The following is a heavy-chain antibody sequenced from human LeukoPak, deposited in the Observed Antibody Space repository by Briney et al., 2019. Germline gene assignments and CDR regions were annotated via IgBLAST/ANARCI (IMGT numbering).Heavy chain of an antibody. D-gene: IGHD5-12*01. J-gene: IGHJ4*02. CDR1: GFTFSRYA. CDR2: ISHNGGDT. V-gene: IGHV3-64D*06. CDR3: VKGGSSAYDYHFDY. Sequence: PGGSLRLSCSASGFTFSRYAMHWVRQAPGKGGEYFLGISHNGGDTYNADSVKGRVTISRDNSKNTLFIQMNSLRAEDTAVYYCVKGGSSAYDYHFDYWGQGTLVTVSS.